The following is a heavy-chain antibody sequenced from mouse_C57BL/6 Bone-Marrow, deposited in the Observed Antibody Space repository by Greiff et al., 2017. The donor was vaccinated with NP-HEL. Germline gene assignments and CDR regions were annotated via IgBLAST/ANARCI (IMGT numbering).Heavy chain of an antibody. CDR3: ARDPDWYFDV. J-gene: IGHJ1*03. Sequence: EVKLVESGPELVKPGDSVKISCKASGYSFTGYFMNWVMQSHGKSLEWIGRINPYNGDTFYNQKFKGKATLTVDKSSSTAHMELRSLTSEDSAVYYCARDPDWYFDVWGTGTTVTVSS. V-gene: IGHV1-20*01. CDR2: INPYNGDT. CDR1: GYSFTGYF.